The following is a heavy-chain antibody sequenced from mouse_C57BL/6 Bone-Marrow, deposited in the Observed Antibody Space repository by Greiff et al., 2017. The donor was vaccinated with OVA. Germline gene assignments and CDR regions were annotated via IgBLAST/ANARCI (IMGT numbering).Heavy chain of an antibody. CDR3: TRRVGVRDY. D-gene: IGHD1-1*02. Sequence: EVQLQQSGTVLARPGASVKMSCKTSGYTFTSYWMHWVKQRPGQGLEWIGAIYPGNSDTSYNQKFTGKAKLTAVTSASTAYMELSSLTNEDSAVYYCTRRVGVRDYWGQGTTLTVSS. J-gene: IGHJ2*01. CDR1: GYTFTSYW. CDR2: IYPGNSDT. V-gene: IGHV1-5*01.